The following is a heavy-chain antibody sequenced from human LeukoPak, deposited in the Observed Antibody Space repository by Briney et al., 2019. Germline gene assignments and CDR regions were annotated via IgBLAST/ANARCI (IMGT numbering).Heavy chain of an antibody. D-gene: IGHD6-19*01. Sequence: GGSLRLSCAASGFTFSSYSMNWVRQAPGKGLEWVAVISYDGSNKYYADSVKGRFTISRDNSKNTLYLQMNSLRAEDTAVYYCARDGGSGWYYFDYWGQGTLVTVSS. J-gene: IGHJ4*02. CDR2: ISYDGSNK. CDR3: ARDGGSGWYYFDY. V-gene: IGHV3-30*03. CDR1: GFTFSSYS.